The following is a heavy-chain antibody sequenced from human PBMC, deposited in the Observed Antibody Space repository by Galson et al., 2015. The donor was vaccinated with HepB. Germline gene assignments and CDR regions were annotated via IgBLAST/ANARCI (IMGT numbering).Heavy chain of an antibody. CDR2: IWYDGSNK. Sequence: SLRLSCAASGFTFSSYGMHWVRQAPGKGLEWVAVIWYDGSNKYYADSVKGRFTISRDNSKNTLYLQMNSLRAEDTAVYYCAREPKHIVVVRAFDIWGQGTMVTVSS. J-gene: IGHJ3*02. CDR1: GFTFSSYG. D-gene: IGHD2-21*01. V-gene: IGHV3-33*08. CDR3: AREPKHIVVVRAFDI.